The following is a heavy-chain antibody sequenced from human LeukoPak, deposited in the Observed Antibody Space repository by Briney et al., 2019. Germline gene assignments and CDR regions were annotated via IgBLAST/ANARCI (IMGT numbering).Heavy chain of an antibody. J-gene: IGHJ4*02. CDR3: ARGAATVTSQFDY. Sequence: ASVKVSCKASGGTFSSYAISWVRQAPGQGPEWMGRIIPILGIANYAQKFQGRVTITAGKSTSTAYMELSSLRSEDTAVYYCARGAATVTSQFDYWGQGTLVTVSS. CDR2: IIPILGIA. CDR1: GGTFSSYA. D-gene: IGHD4-17*01. V-gene: IGHV1-69*04.